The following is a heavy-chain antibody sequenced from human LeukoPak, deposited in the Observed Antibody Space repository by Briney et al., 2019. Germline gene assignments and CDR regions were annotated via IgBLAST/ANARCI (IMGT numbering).Heavy chain of an antibody. CDR3: ARVDRYNSGWYDC. Sequence: TGGSLRLSCAASGFTFGSHWMGWVRQAPGKGLEWVANINQAGSARYYVDSVKGRFTISRDNAKSSLDLQMNSLRAEDTAVYYCARVDRYNSGWYDCWGQGTLVTVPS. CDR1: GFTFGSHW. J-gene: IGHJ5*01. V-gene: IGHV3-7*05. D-gene: IGHD6-19*01. CDR2: INQAGSAR.